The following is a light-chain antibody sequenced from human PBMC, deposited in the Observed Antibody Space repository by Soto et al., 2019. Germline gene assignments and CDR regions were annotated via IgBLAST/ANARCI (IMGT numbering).Light chain of an antibody. CDR3: QQYGSSPPWT. V-gene: IGKV3-20*01. Sequence: EIVLTPSPGTLSLSPGERATLSCRASQSVSSSYLAWYQQKPGQAPRLLIYGASNRATGIPDRFSGSGSGTDFTLTISRLEPEDFAVYYCQQYGSSPPWTFGQGTKVDI. CDR2: GAS. J-gene: IGKJ1*01. CDR1: QSVSSSY.